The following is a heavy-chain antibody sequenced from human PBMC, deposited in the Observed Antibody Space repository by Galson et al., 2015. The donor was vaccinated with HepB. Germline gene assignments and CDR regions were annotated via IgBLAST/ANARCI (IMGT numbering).Heavy chain of an antibody. J-gene: IGHJ4*02. V-gene: IGHV3-21*01. D-gene: IGHD2-2*01. Sequence: SLRLSCAASGFTFSSYAIMWVRQAPGKGLEWVSSISSSGYYTDYADSVKGRFTISRDNAKNSLFLQMNSLRADDTAVYYCARVLSTSWASGFDYWGQGTLVTVS. CDR1: GFTFSSYA. CDR2: ISSSGYYT. CDR3: ARVLSTSWASGFDY.